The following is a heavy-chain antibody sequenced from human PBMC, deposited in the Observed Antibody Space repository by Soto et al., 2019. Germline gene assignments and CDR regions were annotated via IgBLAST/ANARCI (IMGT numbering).Heavy chain of an antibody. CDR2: ISAYNGNT. Sequence: VASVKVSCKASGYTFTSYGISWVRQAPGQGLEWMGWISAYNGNTNYAQKLQGRVTMTTDTSTSTAYMELRSLRSDDTAVYYCARGSPPPLGCSGGSCQYFGYYYCYGMYVWGQGTTVTVSS. D-gene: IGHD2-15*01. CDR1: GYTFTSYG. V-gene: IGHV1-18*01. CDR3: ARGSPPPLGCSGGSCQYFGYYYCYGMYV. J-gene: IGHJ6*01.